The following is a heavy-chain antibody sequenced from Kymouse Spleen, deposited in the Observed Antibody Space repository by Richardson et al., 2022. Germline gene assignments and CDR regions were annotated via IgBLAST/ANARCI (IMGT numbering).Heavy chain of an antibody. J-gene: IGHJ6*02. V-gene: IGHV4-34*01. CDR1: GGSFSGYY. CDR3: ARGTNWGSYYYYGMDV. D-gene: IGHD7-27*02. Sequence: QVQLQQWGAGLLKPSETLSLTCAVYGGSFSGYYWSWIRQPPGKGLEWIGEINHSGSTNYNPSLKSRVTISVDTSKNQFSLKLSSVTAADTAVYYCARGTNWGSYYYYGMDVWGQGTTVTVSS. CDR2: INHSGST.